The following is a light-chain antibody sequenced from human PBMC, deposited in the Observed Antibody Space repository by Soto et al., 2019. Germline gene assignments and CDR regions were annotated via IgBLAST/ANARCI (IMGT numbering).Light chain of an antibody. Sequence: EIVLTQSPATLSLSPGERATLSCRASQSVSSYLAWYQQKPGQAPRLLIYDASNRATGIPARFSGSGSGTDFTLTISSLEPEDFAGYYCQHRRIWSYTFGQGTQLEIK. V-gene: IGKV3-11*01. CDR2: DAS. CDR1: QSVSSY. CDR3: QHRRIWSYT. J-gene: IGKJ2*01.